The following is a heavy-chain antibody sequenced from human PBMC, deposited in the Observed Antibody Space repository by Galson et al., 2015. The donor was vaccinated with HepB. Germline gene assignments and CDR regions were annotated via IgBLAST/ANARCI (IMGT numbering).Heavy chain of an antibody. D-gene: IGHD4-11*01. CDR3: ARSRTTLERHYWYFDL. Sequence: SVKVSCKASGGTFSSYAISWVRQAPGQGLEWMGGIIPIFGTANYAQKFQGRVTITADESTSTAYMELSSLRSEDTAVYYCARSRTTLERHYWYFDLWGRGTLVTVSS. CDR1: GGTFSSYA. J-gene: IGHJ2*01. CDR2: IIPIFGTA. V-gene: IGHV1-69*13.